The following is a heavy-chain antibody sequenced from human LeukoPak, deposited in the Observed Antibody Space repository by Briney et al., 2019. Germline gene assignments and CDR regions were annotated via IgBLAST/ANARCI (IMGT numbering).Heavy chain of an antibody. CDR1: GYRFNDYW. CDR3: ARLYGSGTHVDY. J-gene: IGHJ4*02. CDR2: IYPADSDT. Sequence: GESLKISCKGSGYRFNDYWIGWVRQMPGKGLEWMGTIYPADSDTRYSPSFQGQVTISADKSISTAYLQWSSLKASDTAMYYCARLYGSGTHVDYWGQGTLVTVSS. V-gene: IGHV5-51*01. D-gene: IGHD3-10*01.